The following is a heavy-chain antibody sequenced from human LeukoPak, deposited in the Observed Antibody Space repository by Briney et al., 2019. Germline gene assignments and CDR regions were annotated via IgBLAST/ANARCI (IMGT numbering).Heavy chain of an antibody. CDR1: GYTLTELS. V-gene: IGHV1-24*01. CDR2: FDPEDGET. Sequence: ASVKVSCKVSGYTLTELSMHWVRQAPGKGLEWMGGFDPEDGETIYAQKFQGRVTMTEDTSTDTAYMELSSLRSEDTAVYYCATGWSTVRAFDYWGQGTLVTVSS. D-gene: IGHD2-8*02. J-gene: IGHJ4*02. CDR3: ATGWSTVRAFDY.